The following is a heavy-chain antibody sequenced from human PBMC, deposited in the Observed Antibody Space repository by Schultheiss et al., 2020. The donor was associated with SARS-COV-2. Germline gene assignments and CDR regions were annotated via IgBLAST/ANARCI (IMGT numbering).Heavy chain of an antibody. CDR3: ARDLTGYSSSWYHYYYGMDV. J-gene: IGHJ6*02. Sequence: GGSLRLSCAASGFTFSSYSMNWVRQAPGKGLEWVSYISSSSSYTNYADSVKGRFTISRDNAKNSVFLQMNSLRAEDTAVYYCARDLTGYSSSWYHYYYGMDVWGQGTTVTVSS. D-gene: IGHD6-13*01. CDR1: GFTFSSYS. V-gene: IGHV3-21*05. CDR2: ISSSSSYT.